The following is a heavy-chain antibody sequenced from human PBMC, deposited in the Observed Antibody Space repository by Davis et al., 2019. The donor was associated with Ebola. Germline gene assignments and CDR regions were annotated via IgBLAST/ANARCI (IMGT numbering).Heavy chain of an antibody. J-gene: IGHJ6*02. Sequence: GESLKISCAASGFTFSSYAMSWVRQAPGKGPEWVAIIKQDGGEKYYVDSVKGRFTISRDNAKNSLFLQMNSLRAEDTALYYCASGDGRGNSYDMDVWGQGTTVTVSS. V-gene: IGHV3-7*03. CDR3: ASGDGRGNSYDMDV. CDR1: GFTFSSYA. CDR2: IKQDGGEK. D-gene: IGHD4-23*01.